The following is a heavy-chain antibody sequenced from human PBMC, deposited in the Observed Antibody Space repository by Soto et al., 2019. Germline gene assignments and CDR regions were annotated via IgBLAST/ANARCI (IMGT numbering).Heavy chain of an antibody. D-gene: IGHD3-16*02. Sequence: PSETLSLTCTVSGGSISSYFWSWIRQPPGKGLEWIGYIYDSESASYNPSLKSRVNMSLDTSNNQFSLKLTSVTAADTAVYYCARTNRGQGFDFWGQGTLVTVS. CDR2: IYDSESA. J-gene: IGHJ4*02. CDR3: ARTNRGQGFDF. CDR1: GGSISSYF. V-gene: IGHV4-59*08.